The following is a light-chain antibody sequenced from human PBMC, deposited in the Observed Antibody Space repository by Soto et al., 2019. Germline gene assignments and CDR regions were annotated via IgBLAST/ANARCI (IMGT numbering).Light chain of an antibody. J-gene: IGKJ1*01. V-gene: IGKV3-11*01. CDR2: DAS. CDR3: QQRSNWRGT. CDR1: QSVSSY. Sequence: EIVLTQSPATLSLSPGERATLSCRASQSVSSYLAWYQPKPGQAPRLLIYDASNRATGIPARFSGSGSGTDFTLTISSLEPEDFAVYYCQQRSNWRGTFGQGTKVEIK.